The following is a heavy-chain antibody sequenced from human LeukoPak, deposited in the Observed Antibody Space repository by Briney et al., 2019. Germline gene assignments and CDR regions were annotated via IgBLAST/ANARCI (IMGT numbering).Heavy chain of an antibody. CDR2: INPYNGNT. J-gene: IGHJ4*02. V-gene: IGHV1-18*01. Sequence: ASVKVSCKASGYTFSSYGITWVRQAPGQGLEWMGWINPYNGNTNYAQKLQGRVTMTTDTSTSTAYMELRSLRSDDTAVYYCASGTLVRGVIAFDYWGQGTLVTVSS. D-gene: IGHD3-10*01. CDR1: GYTFSSYG. CDR3: ASGTLVRGVIAFDY.